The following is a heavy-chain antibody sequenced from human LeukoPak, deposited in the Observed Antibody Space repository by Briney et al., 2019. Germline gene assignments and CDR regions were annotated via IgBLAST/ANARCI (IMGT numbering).Heavy chain of an antibody. V-gene: IGHV1-24*01. D-gene: IGHD1-26*01. CDR2: FDPEDGET. CDR3: ATRVKRWELQAGGFDY. CDR1: GYTLTELS. Sequence: GASVKVSCKVSGYTLTELSMHWVRQAPGKGLEWMGGFDPEDGETIYAQKFQGRVTMTEDTSTDTAYMELSSLRSEDTAVYYCATRVKRWELQAGGFDYWGQGTLVTVSS. J-gene: IGHJ4*02.